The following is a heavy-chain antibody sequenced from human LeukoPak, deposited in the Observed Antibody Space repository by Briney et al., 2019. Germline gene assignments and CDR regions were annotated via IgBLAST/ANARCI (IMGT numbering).Heavy chain of an antibody. J-gene: IGHJ4*02. V-gene: IGHV3-66*01. D-gene: IGHD2-2*01. CDR2: IYSGGGT. CDR3: AKGGLVPAALNY. Sequence: GGSLRLSCAASGFTVSSNYMTWVRQATGKGLEWVSVIYSGGGTFYADSVKGRFTISRDNSKNTLYLQMNSLRAEDTAVYYCAKGGLVPAALNYWGQGTLVTVSS. CDR1: GFTVSSNY.